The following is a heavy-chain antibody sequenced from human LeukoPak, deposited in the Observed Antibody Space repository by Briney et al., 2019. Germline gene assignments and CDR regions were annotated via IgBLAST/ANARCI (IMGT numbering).Heavy chain of an antibody. CDR3: ARDGALAAAAGWYFDL. D-gene: IGHD6-13*01. Sequence: PGGSLRLSCAASGFTFSSYAMHWVRQAPGKGLEWVAVISYDGSNKYYADSVKGRFTISRDNSKNTLYLQMNSLRAEDTAVYYCARDGALAAAAGWYFDLWGRGTLVTVSS. CDR1: GFTFSSYA. CDR2: ISYDGSNK. J-gene: IGHJ2*01. V-gene: IGHV3-30*04.